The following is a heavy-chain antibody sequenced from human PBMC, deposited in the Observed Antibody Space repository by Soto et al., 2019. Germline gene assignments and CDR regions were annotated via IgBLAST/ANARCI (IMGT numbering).Heavy chain of an antibody. D-gene: IGHD3-10*01. CDR1: GFTFSSYG. CDR2: ISYDGSNK. Sequence: PGGSLRLSCAASGFTFSSYGMHWVRQAPGKGLEWVAVISYDGSNKYYADSVKGRFTISRDSSKNTLYLQMNSLRAEDTAVYYCASGLVRRGSCFDPWGQGTLVTVSS. J-gene: IGHJ5*02. CDR3: ASGLVRRGSCFDP. V-gene: IGHV3-30*03.